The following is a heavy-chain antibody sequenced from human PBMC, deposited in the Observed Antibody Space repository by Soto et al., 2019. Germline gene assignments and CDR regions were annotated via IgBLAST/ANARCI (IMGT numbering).Heavy chain of an antibody. CDR2: IKSKTDGGTT. CDR3: TTGYYYDSSSFDP. V-gene: IGHV3-15*07. J-gene: IGHJ5*02. D-gene: IGHD3-22*01. CDR1: GFTFSNAW. Sequence: EVQLVESGGGLVKPGGSLKLSCAPSGFTFSNAWMNWVGQAPGKGLEWVGRIKSKTDGGTTDYAAPVKGRFTISRDDSKNTLYLQMNSLKTEDTAVYYCTTGYYYDSSSFDPWGQGTLVTVSS.